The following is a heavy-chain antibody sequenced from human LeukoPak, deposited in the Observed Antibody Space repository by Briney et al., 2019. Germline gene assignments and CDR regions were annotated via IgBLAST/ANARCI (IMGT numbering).Heavy chain of an antibody. V-gene: IGHV3-23*01. CDR2: ISGSGGST. D-gene: IGHD2-15*01. J-gene: IGHJ4*02. CDR1: GFTFSSYA. Sequence: GGSLRLSCAASGFTFSSYAMSWVRQAPGKGLEWVSAISGSGGSTYYADSVKGRFTISRDNSKNTLYLQMNSLRAEDTAVYYRANEFMSLHCSGGSCGFDYWGQGTLVTVSS. CDR3: ANEFMSLHCSGGSCGFDY.